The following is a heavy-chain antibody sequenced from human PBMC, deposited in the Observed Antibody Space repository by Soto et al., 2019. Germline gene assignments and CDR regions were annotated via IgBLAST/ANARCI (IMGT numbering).Heavy chain of an antibody. Sequence: QVQLVQSGAEVKKPGSSVKVSCKASGGTFSSFVISWVRQAPGQGPEWMGGIIPSFNRPNYAQKFQGRVTITADESTTTSYMELSSLRSGDTAVYYCATSKVGYSFGSPFDFWGLGTLVTVSS. CDR2: IIPSFNRP. CDR1: GGTFSSFV. CDR3: ATSKVGYSFGSPFDF. V-gene: IGHV1-69*01. D-gene: IGHD5-18*01. J-gene: IGHJ4*02.